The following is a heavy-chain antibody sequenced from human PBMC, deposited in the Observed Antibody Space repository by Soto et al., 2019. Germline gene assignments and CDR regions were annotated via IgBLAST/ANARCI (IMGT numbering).Heavy chain of an antibody. CDR1: GYSFTSYW. CDR2: IYPGDSDT. CDR3: ARLDSHGTIPFDY. D-gene: IGHD5-18*01. J-gene: IGHJ4*02. V-gene: IGHV5-51*01. Sequence: PGESLKISCKGSGYSFTSYWIGWVRQMPGKGLEWMGIIYPGDSDTRYSPSFQGQVTISADKSISTAYLHWSSLKASDTAMYYCARLDSHGTIPFDYWGQGTLVTVSS.